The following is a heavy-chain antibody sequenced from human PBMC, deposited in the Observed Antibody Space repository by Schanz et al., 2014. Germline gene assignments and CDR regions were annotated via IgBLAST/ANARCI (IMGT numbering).Heavy chain of an antibody. Sequence: QVQLVQSGAEVKKPGASVKVSCKASGYTFTVYYMHWVRQAPGQGLEWLGWINPNSGATSSAQKFQGRVTMTRDTSSSTVYMQLSSLTSDVSAIYYCARVTTGYDSWGQGTLVTVSS. CDR3: ARVTTGYDS. CDR2: INPNSGAT. J-gene: IGHJ4*02. CDR1: GYTFTVYY. V-gene: IGHV1-2*02. D-gene: IGHD5-12*01.